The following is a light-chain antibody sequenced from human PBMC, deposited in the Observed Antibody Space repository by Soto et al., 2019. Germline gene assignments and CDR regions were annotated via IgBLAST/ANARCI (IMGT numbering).Light chain of an antibody. V-gene: IGKV3-11*01. CDR2: SAS. CDR3: QQRDKWPRT. Sequence: EIVLTQSPATLSLSPGERATLSCRASQSVSSYLAWYQHKPGQAPRLLIYSASNRATDIPARFSGRGSGTDFTLTISSLESGDSAVYYCQQRDKWPRTFGQGTKLEIK. J-gene: IGKJ2*01. CDR1: QSVSSY.